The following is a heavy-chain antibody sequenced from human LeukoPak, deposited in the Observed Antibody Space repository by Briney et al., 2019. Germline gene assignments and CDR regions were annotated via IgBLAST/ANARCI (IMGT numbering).Heavy chain of an antibody. Sequence: GGSLRLSCAASGFTFSSYEMNWVRQAPGKGLEWVSYISSSGSTIYYADSVKGRFTISRNNAKNSLYLQMNSLRAEDTAVYYCAELGSTMIGCVWGKGTTVTISS. CDR2: ISSSGSTI. J-gene: IGHJ6*04. CDR3: AELGSTMIGCV. CDR1: GFTFSSYE. D-gene: IGHD3-10*02. V-gene: IGHV3-48*03.